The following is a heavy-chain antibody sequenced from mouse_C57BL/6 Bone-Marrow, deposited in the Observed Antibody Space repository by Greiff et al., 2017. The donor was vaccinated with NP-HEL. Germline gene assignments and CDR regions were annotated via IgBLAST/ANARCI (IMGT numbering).Heavy chain of an antibody. V-gene: IGHV1-15*01. CDR1: GYTFTDYE. J-gene: IGHJ2*01. D-gene: IGHD2-5*01. Sequence: VQLQQSGAELVRPGASVTLSCKASGYTFTDYEMHWVKQTPVHGLEWIGAIDPETGGTAYNQKFKGKAILTADKSSSTAYMELRSLTSEDSAVYYCTRSSNYVGFDYWGQGTTLTVSS. CDR2: IDPETGGT. CDR3: TRSSNYVGFDY.